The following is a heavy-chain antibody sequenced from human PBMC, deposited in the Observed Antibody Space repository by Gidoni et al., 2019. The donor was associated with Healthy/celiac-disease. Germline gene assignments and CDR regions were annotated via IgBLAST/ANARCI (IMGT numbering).Heavy chain of an antibody. CDR1: GLTFSSDN. J-gene: IGHJ2*01. V-gene: IGHV3-21*01. D-gene: IGHD4-17*01. Sequence: EVQLVETGGGLVKPGGSLRLCWAACGLTFSSDNMNWVRQAPGKGLEWVSSISSSSSYIYYADSVKGRFTISRDNAKNSLYLQMNSLRAEDTAVYYCARAVTTHGYFDLWGRGTLVTVSS. CDR2: ISSSSSYI. CDR3: ARAVTTHGYFDL.